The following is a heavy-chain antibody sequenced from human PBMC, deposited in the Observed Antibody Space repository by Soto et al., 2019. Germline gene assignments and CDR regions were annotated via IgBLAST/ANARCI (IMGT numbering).Heavy chain of an antibody. J-gene: IGHJ6*02. Sequence: PSETLSLTCTVSGGSVSSSSYYWGWVRQPPGKGLEWIGSVYYSGSTYYNPSLKSRGTISVDTSKNQFSLKLSSVTAADTAVYYCARGMATKYGYYYYYGMDVWGQGTTVTVSS. CDR1: GGSVSSSSYY. V-gene: IGHV4-39*01. D-gene: IGHD5-12*01. CDR3: ARGMATKYGYYYYYGMDV. CDR2: VYYSGST.